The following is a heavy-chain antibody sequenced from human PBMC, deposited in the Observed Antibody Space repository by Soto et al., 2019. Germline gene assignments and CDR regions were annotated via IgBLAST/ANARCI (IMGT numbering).Heavy chain of an antibody. D-gene: IGHD3-22*01. Sequence: SLRLSCAASGFTFTNYEMNWVRQAPGKGLEWISYISSSGKTISYADSVKGRFTISRDNAKNTLYLQMNSLRAEDTAVYYCARDPTGSGGYSDYWGQGTLVTVSS. CDR1: GFTFTNYE. V-gene: IGHV3-48*03. J-gene: IGHJ4*02. CDR3: ARDPTGSGGYSDY. CDR2: ISSSGKTI.